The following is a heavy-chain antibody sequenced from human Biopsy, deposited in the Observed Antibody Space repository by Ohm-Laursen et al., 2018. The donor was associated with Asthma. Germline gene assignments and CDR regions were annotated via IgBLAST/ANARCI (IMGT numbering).Heavy chain of an antibody. Sequence: SVKVSCKASGYTFINYAIHWVRQAPGQRLEWMGWINAGNGNTKYSEKFQGRVTITRDTSASTAYMNLSSLRSEDTAVYYCARTYYDFLTGQVNDALAMWGQGTVVTVSS. CDR2: INAGNGNT. CDR1: GYTFINYA. V-gene: IGHV1-3*01. J-gene: IGHJ3*02. CDR3: ARTYYDFLTGQVNDALAM. D-gene: IGHD3-9*01.